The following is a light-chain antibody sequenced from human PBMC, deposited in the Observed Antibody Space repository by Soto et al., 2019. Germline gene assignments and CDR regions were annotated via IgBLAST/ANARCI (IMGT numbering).Light chain of an antibody. CDR2: DAS. V-gene: IGKV1-5*01. CDR1: QSISSG. J-gene: IGKJ1*01. CDR3: QQYESYSPWT. Sequence: DIQLTQSPSTLSASLGARVTITCRASQSISSGLAWYQQKPGKAPKVLIYDASSLQSGVPSRFSGSGSGTEFTLTISNLQPDDFATYYCQQYESYSPWTFGQGTKVDIK.